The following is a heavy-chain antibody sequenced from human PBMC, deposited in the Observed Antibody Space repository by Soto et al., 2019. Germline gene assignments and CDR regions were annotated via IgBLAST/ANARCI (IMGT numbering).Heavy chain of an antibody. Sequence: GGSLRLSCAASGFTFTNYAMTWVRQPPGKGLEWVSTIIGSGGDTYYTDSIKGRVTISRDNSKNTLYLQINSLRAVDTAVYYCAKLYCTTTSCVREIHFWGEGPLLTVSS. J-gene: IGHJ1*01. CDR3: AKLYCTTTSCVREIHF. CDR2: IIGSGGDT. CDR1: GFTFTNYA. D-gene: IGHD2-2*01. V-gene: IGHV3-23*01.